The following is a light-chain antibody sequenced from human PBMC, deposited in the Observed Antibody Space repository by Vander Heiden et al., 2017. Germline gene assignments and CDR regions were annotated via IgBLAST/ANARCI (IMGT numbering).Light chain of an antibody. J-gene: IGLJ3*02. V-gene: IGLV2-14*01. Sequence: QSALTQPASVSGSPRQSLTISCTGTSSHVGGYHYLSWYQQHPGKAPKLIIYEVSKRPSGVSDRFSGSKSGNTASLTISGRKAEDEADYYCSSYTSSSTRLFGGGTKLTVL. CDR2: EVS. CDR3: SSYTSSSTRL. CDR1: SSHVGGYHY.